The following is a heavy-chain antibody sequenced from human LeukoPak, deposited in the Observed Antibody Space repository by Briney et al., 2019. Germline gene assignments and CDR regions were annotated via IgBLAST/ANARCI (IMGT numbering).Heavy chain of an antibody. CDR3: ARVDGRFYYYYYYMDV. V-gene: IGHV3-11*01. CDR2: ISSSGSTI. Sequence: GGSLRLSCAASGFTFSDYYMSWIRQAPGKGLEWVSYISSSGSTIYYADSVKGRFTISRDNAKNSLYLQMNSLRAEDTALYYCARVDGRFYYYYYYMDVWGKGTTVTVSS. CDR1: GFTFSDYY. D-gene: IGHD2-8*01. J-gene: IGHJ6*03.